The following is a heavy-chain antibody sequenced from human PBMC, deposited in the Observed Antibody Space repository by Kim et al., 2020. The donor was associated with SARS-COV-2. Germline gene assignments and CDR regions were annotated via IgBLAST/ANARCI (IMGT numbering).Heavy chain of an antibody. D-gene: IGHD3-10*01. CDR3: ARGEELLWFGDYYYFDY. CDR2: INTNTGNP. J-gene: IGHJ4*02. CDR1: GYTFTSYA. Sequence: ASVKVSCKASGYTFTSYAMNWVRQAPGQGLEWMGWINTNTGNPIYAQGFTGRFVFSLDTSASTAYLQISSLKAEDTAVYYCARGEELLWFGDYYYFDYWGQGTLVTVSS. V-gene: IGHV7-4-1*02.